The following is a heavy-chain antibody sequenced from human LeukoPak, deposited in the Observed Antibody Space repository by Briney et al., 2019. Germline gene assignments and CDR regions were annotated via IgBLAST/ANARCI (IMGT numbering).Heavy chain of an antibody. Sequence: GGSLRLSCAASGFTVSSNYMTWVRQAPGKGLEWVSVIYSDGSTYYADSVKGRFTISRDNSKNTLYLQMNSLRAEDTAVYYCARARWLVGYYFDYWGQGTLVTVSS. CDR2: IYSDGST. J-gene: IGHJ4*02. CDR1: GFTVSSNY. CDR3: ARARWLVGYYFDY. V-gene: IGHV3-53*01. D-gene: IGHD6-19*01.